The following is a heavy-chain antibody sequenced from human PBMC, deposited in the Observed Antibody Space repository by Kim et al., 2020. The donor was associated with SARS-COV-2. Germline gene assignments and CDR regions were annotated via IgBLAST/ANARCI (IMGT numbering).Heavy chain of an antibody. D-gene: IGHD3-10*01. CDR3: ARNPYYYGSGRKYYFDY. V-gene: IGHV7-4-1*02. J-gene: IGHJ4*02. Sequence: ASVKVSCKASGYTFTSYAMNWVRQAPGQGLEWMGWINTNTGNPTYAQGFTGRFVFSLDTSVSTAYLQISSLKAEDTAVYYCARNPYYYGSGRKYYFDYWGQGTLVTVSS. CDR1: GYTFTSYA. CDR2: INTNTGNP.